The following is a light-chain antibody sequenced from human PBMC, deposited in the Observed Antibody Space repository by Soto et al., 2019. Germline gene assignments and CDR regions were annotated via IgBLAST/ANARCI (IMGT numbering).Light chain of an antibody. Sequence: EIVLTQSPGTLSLSPGERATLSCRASQSVSSNYLAWYQQKPGQSPRLVIYGASSRATGIPDRFSGSGSGTDFTLTITRLEPEDFAVYYCQQYGSSPRTFGQGTRLEIK. CDR2: GAS. V-gene: IGKV3-20*01. CDR1: QSVSSNY. J-gene: IGKJ5*01. CDR3: QQYGSSPRT.